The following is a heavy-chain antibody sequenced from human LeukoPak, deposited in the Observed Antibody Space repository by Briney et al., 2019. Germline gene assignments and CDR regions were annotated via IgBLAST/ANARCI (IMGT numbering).Heavy chain of an antibody. V-gene: IGHV3-53*01. CDR3: VRDLGGRSGH. Sequence: PGRSLRLSCAASGFTVSSNYMSWVRQAPGKGLEWVSVIYSGGSTYYADSVRGRFTISRDNSKNTLYLQMNSLGAEDTAVYYCVRDLGGRSGHWGQGTLVTVSS. J-gene: IGHJ4*02. CDR1: GFTVSSNY. D-gene: IGHD1-26*01. CDR2: IYSGGST.